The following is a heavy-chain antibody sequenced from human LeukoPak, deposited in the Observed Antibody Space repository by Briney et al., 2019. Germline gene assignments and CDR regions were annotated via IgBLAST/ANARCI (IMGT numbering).Heavy chain of an antibody. D-gene: IGHD3-22*01. CDR3: AKGGRWDYYDSSH. CDR1: GLTFSSYA. CDR2: ISGSGGTT. V-gene: IGHV3-23*01. Sequence: GGSLRLSCAASGLTFSSYAMTWVRQAPGKGLEWVSGISGSGGTTYYADSVKGQFTISRDNSKNTLYLQMNSLRVEDTAVYYCAKGGRWDYYDSSHWGQGTMVTVSS. J-gene: IGHJ3*01.